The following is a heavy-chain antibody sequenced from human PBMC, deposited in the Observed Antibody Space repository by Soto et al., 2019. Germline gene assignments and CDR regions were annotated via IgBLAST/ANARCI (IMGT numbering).Heavy chain of an antibody. D-gene: IGHD3-10*01. Sequence: SVKVSCKASGGTFSSYAISWVRQAPGQGLEWMGGIIPIFGTANYAQKFQGRVTITADESTSTAYMELSSLRSEDTAVYYCAGLWFGESPPYYYGMDVWGQGTTVTVSS. CDR3: AGLWFGESPPYYYGMDV. CDR2: IIPIFGTA. J-gene: IGHJ6*02. V-gene: IGHV1-69*13. CDR1: GGTFSSYA.